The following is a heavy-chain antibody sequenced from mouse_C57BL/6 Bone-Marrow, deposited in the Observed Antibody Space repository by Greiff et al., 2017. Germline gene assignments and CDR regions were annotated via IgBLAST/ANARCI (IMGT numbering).Heavy chain of an antibody. CDR2: IYPGSGST. J-gene: IGHJ3*01. CDR1: GYTFTSYW. Sequence: QVQLQQPGAELVKPGASVKMSCKASGYTFTSYWINWVKQRPGQGLEWIGDIYPGSGSTNYNEKFKSKATLTVDTSSSTAYMQLSSLTSEDSAVYYCAMDYGSSYQFAYWGQGTLVTVSA. V-gene: IGHV1-55*01. D-gene: IGHD1-1*01. CDR3: AMDYGSSYQFAY.